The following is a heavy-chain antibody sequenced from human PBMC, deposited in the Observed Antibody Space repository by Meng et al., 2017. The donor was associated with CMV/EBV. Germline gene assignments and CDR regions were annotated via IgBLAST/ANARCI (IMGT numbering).Heavy chain of an antibody. V-gene: IGHV3-7*01. Sequence: GFLRLSCAASAFTYINYWMMWVRQAPGKGLEWVANINQDGSDKYYVDSVKGRFTISRDNAEKSLYLQMSSLRAEDTAVYYCASHGGYWGQGTLVTVSS. CDR1: AFTYINYW. CDR2: INQDGSDK. CDR3: ASHGGY. D-gene: IGHD3-16*01. J-gene: IGHJ4*02.